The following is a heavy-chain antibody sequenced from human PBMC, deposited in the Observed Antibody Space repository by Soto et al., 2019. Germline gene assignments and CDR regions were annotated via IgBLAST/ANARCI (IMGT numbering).Heavy chain of an antibody. CDR1: GGTFSSYT. CDR2: IIPNLGIA. J-gene: IGHJ2*01. D-gene: IGHD6-19*01. CDR3: ARGGEQWPGT. Sequence: QVQLVQSGAEVKKPGSSVKVSCKASGGTFSSYTISWVRQAPGQGLEWMGRIIPNLGIANYAQKFQGRVTIIADKSTSTAYMELSSLSSEDTAVYYCARGGEQWPGTWGRGTLVTVSS. V-gene: IGHV1-69*02.